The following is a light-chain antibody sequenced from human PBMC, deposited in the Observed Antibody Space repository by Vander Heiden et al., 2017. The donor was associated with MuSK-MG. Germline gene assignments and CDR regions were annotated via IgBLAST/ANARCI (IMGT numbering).Light chain of an antibody. CDR2: SNN. CDR1: SSNIGSNY. CDR3: AARDGSMSGWV. J-gene: IGLJ3*02. V-gene: IGLV1-47*02. Sequence: QSVLTHPPSASGTPGQRFTISCSGSSSNIGSNYVFWYQQLAGPTPKLLIYSNNQRPSTVPERFSGSKSGTSASMTSSGLRAEEEADYYCAARDGSMSGWVFGGGTKLTVL.